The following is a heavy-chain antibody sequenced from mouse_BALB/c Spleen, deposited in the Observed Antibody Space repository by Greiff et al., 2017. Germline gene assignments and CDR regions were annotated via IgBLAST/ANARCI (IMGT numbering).Heavy chain of an antibody. CDR1: GFAFSSYD. CDR3: ARHNYGSFDY. CDR2: ISSGGGST. V-gene: IGHV5-12-1*01. D-gene: IGHD1-1*01. Sequence: DVMLVESGGGLVKPGGSLKLSCAASGFAFSSYDMSWVRQTPEKRLEWVAYISSGGGSTYYPDTVKGRFTISRDNAKNTLYLQMSSLKSEDTAMYYCARHNYGSFDYWGQGTTLTVSS. J-gene: IGHJ2*01.